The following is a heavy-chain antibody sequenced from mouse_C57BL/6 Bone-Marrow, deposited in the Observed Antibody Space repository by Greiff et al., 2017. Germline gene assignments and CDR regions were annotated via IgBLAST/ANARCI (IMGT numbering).Heavy chain of an antibody. Sequence: QVQLQQPGAELVKPGASVKLSCKASGYTFTSYWMQWVKQRPGQGLEWIGEIDPSDSYTNSNQKFKGKATLTVDPSSSTAYMQLSSLTSEDSAVYYCANHYYYGSSYGYWGQGTTLTVSS. V-gene: IGHV1-50*01. CDR2: IDPSDSYT. D-gene: IGHD1-1*01. J-gene: IGHJ2*01. CDR1: GYTFTSYW. CDR3: ANHYYYGSSYGY.